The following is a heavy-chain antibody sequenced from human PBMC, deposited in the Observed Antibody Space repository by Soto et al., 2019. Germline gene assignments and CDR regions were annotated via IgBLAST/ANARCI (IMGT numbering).Heavy chain of an antibody. J-gene: IGHJ1*01. CDR3: AREKTHYYDSSGSEYFQH. Sequence: LRLSCAASGFTFSSYGMHWVRQAPGKGLEWVAVIWYDGSNKYYADSVKGRFTISRDNSKNTLYLQMNSLRAEDTAVYYCAREKTHYYDSSGSEYFQHWGQGTLVTVS. CDR2: IWYDGSNK. CDR1: GFTFSSYG. D-gene: IGHD3-22*01. V-gene: IGHV3-33*01.